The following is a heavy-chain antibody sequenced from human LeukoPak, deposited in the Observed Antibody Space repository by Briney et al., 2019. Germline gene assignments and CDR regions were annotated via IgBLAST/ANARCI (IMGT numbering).Heavy chain of an antibody. V-gene: IGHV3-13*05. Sequence: GGSLRLSCAASGFTFSSYDMHWVRQATGKGLEWVSAIGTAGDPYYPGSVKGRFTISRENAKNSLYLQMNSLRAGDTAVYYFSRSSQEGRKGYYYYGMAVWAKGPRSPSPQ. J-gene: IGHJ6*04. CDR3: SRSSQEGRKGYYYYGMAV. CDR2: IGTAGDP. CDR1: GFTFSSYD.